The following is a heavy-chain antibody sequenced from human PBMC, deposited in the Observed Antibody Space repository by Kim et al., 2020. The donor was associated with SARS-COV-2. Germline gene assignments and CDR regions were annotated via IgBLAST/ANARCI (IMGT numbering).Heavy chain of an antibody. J-gene: IGHJ4*02. CDR2: ISGSGGST. CDR1: GFTFSSYA. V-gene: IGHV3-23*01. D-gene: IGHD1-26*01. Sequence: GGSLRLSCAASGFTFSSYAMSWVRQAPGKGLEWVSAISGSGGSTYYADSVKGRFTISRDNSKNTLYLQMNSLRAEDTAVYYCANSPGRREGELPDYWGQGTLVTVSS. CDR3: ANSPGRREGELPDY.